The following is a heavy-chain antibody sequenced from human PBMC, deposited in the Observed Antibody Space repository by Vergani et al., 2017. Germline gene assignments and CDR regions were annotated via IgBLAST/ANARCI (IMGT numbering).Heavy chain of an antibody. J-gene: IGHJ3*02. V-gene: IGHV4-34*01. Sequence: QVQLQQWGAGLLKPSETLSLTCAVYGGSFSGYYWSWIRQPPGKGLEWIGEINHSGSTNYNPSLKSRVTISVDTSKNQFSLKLSSVTAADTAVYYCARTRYSGSYRPLGAFDIWGQGTMVTVSS. CDR2: INHSGST. D-gene: IGHD1-26*01. CDR1: GGSFSGYY. CDR3: ARTRYSGSYRPLGAFDI.